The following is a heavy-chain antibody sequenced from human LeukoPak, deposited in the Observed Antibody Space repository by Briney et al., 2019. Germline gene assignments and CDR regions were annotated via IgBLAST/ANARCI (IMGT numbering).Heavy chain of an antibody. CDR1: RGSISSYY. Sequence: SETLSLTCIVSRGSISSYYWSWIRQPPGKGLEWIGNIYYSGSTNYNPSLKSRVTISVDTSKNQFSLKLTSVTAADTGVYYCVRHPRGGPYFDYWGQGTLVTVSS. J-gene: IGHJ4*02. D-gene: IGHD3-16*01. CDR2: IYYSGST. CDR3: VRHPRGGPYFDY. V-gene: IGHV4-59*01.